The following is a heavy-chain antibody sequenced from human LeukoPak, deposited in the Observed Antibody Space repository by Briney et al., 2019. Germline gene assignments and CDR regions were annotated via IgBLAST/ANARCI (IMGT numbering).Heavy chain of an antibody. D-gene: IGHD3-22*01. CDR2: ISWNSGSI. CDR3: AKGSLGDYYDSSGYYTYFQH. Sequence: PGGSLRLSCAASGFTFDDYAMHWVRQAPGKGLEWVSGISWNSGSIGYADSVKGRFTISGDNAKNSLYLQMNSLRAEDTALYYCAKGSLGDYYDSSGYYTYFQHWGQGTLVTVSS. J-gene: IGHJ1*01. V-gene: IGHV3-9*01. CDR1: GFTFDDYA.